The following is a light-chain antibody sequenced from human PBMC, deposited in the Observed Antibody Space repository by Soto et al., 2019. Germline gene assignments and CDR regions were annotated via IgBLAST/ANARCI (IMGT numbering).Light chain of an antibody. CDR3: QVWDSSTDHVI. Sequence: SYELTQPPSVSVAPGQTARITWGGNNIGSKNVHWYQQKSGQAPTLVVYDDRSRPSGIPERLSGSNSGNTATLTISRVEAGDEADYYCQVWDSSTDHVIFGGGTKLTVL. CDR1: NIGSKN. V-gene: IGLV3-21*02. CDR2: DDR. J-gene: IGLJ2*01.